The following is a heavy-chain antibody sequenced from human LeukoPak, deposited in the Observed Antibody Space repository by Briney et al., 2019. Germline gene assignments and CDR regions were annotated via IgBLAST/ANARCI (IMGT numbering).Heavy chain of an antibody. CDR3: AKGHRRITMVRGVLLDY. CDR2: ISYDGSNK. D-gene: IGHD3-10*01. J-gene: IGHJ4*02. Sequence: GRSLRLSCAASGFTFSSYGMHWVRQAPGKGLEWVAVISYDGSNKYYADSVKGRFTISRDNSKNTLYLQMNSLRAEDTAVYYCAKGHRRITMVRGVLLDYWGQGTLVTVSS. CDR1: GFTFSSYG. V-gene: IGHV3-30*18.